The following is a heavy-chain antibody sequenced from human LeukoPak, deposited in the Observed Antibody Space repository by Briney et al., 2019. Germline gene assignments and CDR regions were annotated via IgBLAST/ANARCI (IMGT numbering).Heavy chain of an antibody. CDR3: ARGADTHFDY. CDR2: IGTAGDT. CDR1: GFTFSNYD. D-gene: IGHD2-15*01. J-gene: IGHJ4*02. V-gene: IGHV3-13*04. Sequence: PGGSLRLSCPAPGFTFSNYDMHWVRHATGKGLEWVSAIGTAGDTYYQGSVRGRFTMSRENANNSLYLQMNSLTAGDTAVYYCARGADTHFDYWGQGILVTVSS.